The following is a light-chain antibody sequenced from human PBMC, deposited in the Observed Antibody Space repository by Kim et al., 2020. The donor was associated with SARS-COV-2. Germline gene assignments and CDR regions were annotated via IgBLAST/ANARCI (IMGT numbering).Light chain of an antibody. CDR1: KLGDKY. Sequence: SYELTQPPSVSVSPGQTATITCSGDKLGDKYAYWYQQKPGQSPVVVIYQDTRRPSGIPERFSGSNSENTATLTISGTQAMDEADYYCQAWDSNNVVFGGG. CDR3: QAWDSNNVV. CDR2: QDT. J-gene: IGLJ2*01. V-gene: IGLV3-1*01.